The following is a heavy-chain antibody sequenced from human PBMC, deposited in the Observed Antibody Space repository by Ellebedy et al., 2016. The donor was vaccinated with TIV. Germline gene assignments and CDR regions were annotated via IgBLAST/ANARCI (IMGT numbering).Heavy chain of an antibody. CDR2: IDTTSTYI. CDR1: GFTFNTYT. Sequence: PGGSLRLSCAASGFTFNTYTMIRVRQAPGKGLEWVSSIDTTSTYIFYADSLRGRFTISRDNAKNSLHLQMNSLRPEDTALYSCARYRNGYLDYWGQGTLVTVSS. J-gene: IGHJ4*02. D-gene: IGHD1-14*01. V-gene: IGHV3-21*01. CDR3: ARYRNGYLDY.